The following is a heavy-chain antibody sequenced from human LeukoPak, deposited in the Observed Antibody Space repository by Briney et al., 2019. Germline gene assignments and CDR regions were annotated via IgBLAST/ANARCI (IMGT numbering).Heavy chain of an antibody. V-gene: IGHV3-23*01. J-gene: IGHJ4*02. CDR1: GFIFSSYA. CDR2: VSGGGGST. CDR3: AKSSYYDSSGYYREYYFDY. Sequence: GGSLRVSCAASGFIFSSYAMSWVRQAPGKGLEWVSSVSGGGGSTYYADSVKGRFTISRDNSKSTLFLQMNSLRAEDTAVYYCAKSSYYDSSGYYREYYFDYWGQGTLVTVSS. D-gene: IGHD3-22*01.